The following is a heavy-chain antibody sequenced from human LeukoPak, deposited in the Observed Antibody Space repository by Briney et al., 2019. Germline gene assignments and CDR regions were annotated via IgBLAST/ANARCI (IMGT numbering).Heavy chain of an antibody. Sequence: SETLSLTCTVSGGSLNNYYWSWIRQPPGKALEWTGYIYYTGTTKYNPSLKSRATISLDTSKNQFSLKLTSVTAADTALFFCARGYDIDVWGQGTTVTVS. J-gene: IGHJ6*02. CDR1: GGSLNNYY. CDR2: IYYTGTT. V-gene: IGHV4-59*01. CDR3: ARGYDIDV.